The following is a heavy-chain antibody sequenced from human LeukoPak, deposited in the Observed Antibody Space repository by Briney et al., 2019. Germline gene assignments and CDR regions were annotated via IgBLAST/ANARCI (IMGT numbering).Heavy chain of an antibody. V-gene: IGHV3-30*02. D-gene: IGHD3-3*01. CDR2: IRYDGTNT. CDR3: AKDRSFWSGYYWARSGDFDY. CDR1: GFTFSSYG. J-gene: IGHJ4*02. Sequence: GGSLRLSCAASGFTFSSYGMHWVRQAPGKGLEWVACIRYDGTNTYYADSVKGRFTISGDNSKNTLYLQMNSLRAEDTAVYYCAKDRSFWSGYYWARSGDFDYWGQGTLVTVSS.